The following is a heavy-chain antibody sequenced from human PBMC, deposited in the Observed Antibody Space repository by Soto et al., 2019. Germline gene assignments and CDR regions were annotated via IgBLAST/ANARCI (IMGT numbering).Heavy chain of an antibody. V-gene: IGHV1-69*13. CDR1: GGTFSSYA. J-gene: IGHJ4*02. CDR3: AKNWDTTFSSSFH. Sequence: GASVKVSCKASGGTFSSYAISWVRQAPGQGLEWMGGIIPIFGTANYAQKFQGRVTITADESTSTAYMELSSLRSEDTAVYYCAKNWDTTFSSSFHWGQGALVTAPQ. D-gene: IGHD6-6*01. CDR2: IIPIFGTA.